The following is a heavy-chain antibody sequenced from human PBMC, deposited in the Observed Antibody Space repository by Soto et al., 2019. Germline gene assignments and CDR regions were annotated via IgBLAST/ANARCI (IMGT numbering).Heavy chain of an antibody. J-gene: IGHJ4*02. CDR3: AREARDGYSSSFDY. CDR2: IIPILGIA. Sequence: QVQLVQSGAEVKKPGSSVKVSCKASGGTFSSYTISWVRQAPGQGLEWMGRIIPILGIANYAQKFQGRVTINADKSTSTDYMELSSLRSEDTAVYYCAREARDGYSSSFDYWGQGTLVTVSS. V-gene: IGHV1-69*08. D-gene: IGHD4-4*01. CDR1: GGTFSSYT.